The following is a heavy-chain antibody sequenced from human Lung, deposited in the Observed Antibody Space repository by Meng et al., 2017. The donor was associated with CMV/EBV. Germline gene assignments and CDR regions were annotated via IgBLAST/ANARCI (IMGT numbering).Heavy chain of an antibody. D-gene: IGHD6-19*01. CDR3: TAVADY. V-gene: IGHV3-48*03. Sequence: GESLKISCEASGFTFSSYEMNWVRQAPGKGLEWVSHISNSGNTIYYADSVKGRFTISRDNAKNSLYLQMNSLRAEDTAVYYCTAVADYWGPGTLVTVSS. CDR1: GFTFSSYE. CDR2: ISNSGNTI. J-gene: IGHJ1*01.